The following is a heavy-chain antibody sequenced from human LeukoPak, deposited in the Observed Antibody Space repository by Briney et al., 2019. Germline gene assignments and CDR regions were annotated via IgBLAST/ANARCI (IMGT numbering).Heavy chain of an antibody. V-gene: IGHV1-69*13. Sequence: SVKVSCKASGGTFSSYAISWVGQAPGQGLEWMGGIIPIFGTANHAQKFQGRVTITADESTSTAYMELSSLRSEDTAVYYCARDLGRSSGWFVGVFMDVWGQGTTITVSS. CDR1: GGTFSSYA. CDR3: ARDLGRSSGWFVGVFMDV. CDR2: IIPIFGTA. J-gene: IGHJ6*02. D-gene: IGHD6-19*01.